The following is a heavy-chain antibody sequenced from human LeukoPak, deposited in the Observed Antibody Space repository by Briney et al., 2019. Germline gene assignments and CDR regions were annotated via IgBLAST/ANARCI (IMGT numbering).Heavy chain of an antibody. V-gene: IGHV4-31*03. CDR1: GGTISSGGYY. D-gene: IGHD2-2*01. CDR2: IYYSGST. Sequence: SETLSLTCTVSGGTISSGGYYWSWIRQHPGKGLEWIGYIYYSGSTYYNPSLKSRVTISVDTSKNQFSLKLSSVTAADTAVYYCTRSYCSSTSCSPYYYYYMDVWGKGTTVTVSS. J-gene: IGHJ6*03. CDR3: TRSYCSSTSCSPYYYYYMDV.